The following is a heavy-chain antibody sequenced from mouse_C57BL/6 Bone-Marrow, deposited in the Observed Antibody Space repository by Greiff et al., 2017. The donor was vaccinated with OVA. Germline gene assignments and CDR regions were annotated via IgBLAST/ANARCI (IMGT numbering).Heavy chain of an antibody. CDR2: IYPRSGNT. V-gene: IGHV1-81*01. D-gene: IGHD2-12*01. J-gene: IGHJ3*01. CDR3: VRLRRRAY. Sequence: VKLLESGAELARPGASVKLSCKASGYTFTSYGISWVKQRTGQGLEWIGEIYPRSGNTYYNEKFKGKATLTADKSSSTAYMELRSLTSEDSAVYFCVRLRRRAYWGQGTLVTVSA. CDR1: GYTFTSYG.